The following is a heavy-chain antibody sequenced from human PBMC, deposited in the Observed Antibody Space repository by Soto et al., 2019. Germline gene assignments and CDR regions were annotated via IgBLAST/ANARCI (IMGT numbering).Heavy chain of an antibody. CDR3: AKSIRRQRLTGWNHVF. D-gene: IGHD1-1*01. J-gene: IGHJ3*01. Sequence: EVQLVESGGGLVLPGTSLRLSCAASGFTFDGYAMHWVRQAPGKGLEWVSGISWNSDTVVYADSVKGRFTISRDNAKNSLCLKMNGLRTEDTALLYCAKSIRRQRLTGWNHVFWGRGTRVTVSS. V-gene: IGHV3-9*01. CDR2: ISWNSDTV. CDR1: GFTFDGYA.